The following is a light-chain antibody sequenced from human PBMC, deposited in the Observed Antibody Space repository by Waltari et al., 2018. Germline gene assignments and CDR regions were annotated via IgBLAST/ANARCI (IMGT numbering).Light chain of an antibody. V-gene: IGKV1-5*03. J-gene: IGKJ1*01. Sequence: DLQVPQSPSTLSASVGDRVTITCRASQSIVVWLAWYQQKPGKAPRLLIYKASYLESGVPSRFSGSGSGTEFTLTISSLQADDFATYYCLQYNSYPWTFGQGTKVEIK. CDR1: QSIVVW. CDR2: KAS. CDR3: LQYNSYPWT.